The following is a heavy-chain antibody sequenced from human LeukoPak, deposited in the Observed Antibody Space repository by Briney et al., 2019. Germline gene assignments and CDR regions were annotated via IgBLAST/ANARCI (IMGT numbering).Heavy chain of an antibody. J-gene: IGHJ4*02. D-gene: IGHD2-15*01. Sequence: GGSLRLSCAASGFTFDDYGMSWVRQAPGKGLEWVSGINWNGGSTGYADSAKGRFTISRDNAKNSLYLQMNSLRAEDTALYHCARVGYCSGGSCYYFDYWGQGTLVTVSS. CDR1: GFTFDDYG. CDR2: INWNGGST. CDR3: ARVGYCSGGSCYYFDY. V-gene: IGHV3-20*01.